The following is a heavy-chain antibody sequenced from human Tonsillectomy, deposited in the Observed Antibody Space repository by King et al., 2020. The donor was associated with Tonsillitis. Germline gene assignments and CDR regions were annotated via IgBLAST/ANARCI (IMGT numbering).Heavy chain of an antibody. J-gene: IGHJ4*02. CDR3: ARDASYDNSRWNYLDF. D-gene: IGHD6-13*01. CDR1: GFTFRSYV. Sequence: VQLVESGGGVVQPGRSLRLSCGASGFTFRSYVIHWVRQAPGKGLEWVTAISSDGNSEYYADSVKGRFRISRDNSNNTVYLQMNSLRVEDSAVYYCARDASYDNSRWNYLDFWGQRTLVTVSS. V-gene: IGHV3-30-3*01. CDR2: ISSDGNSE.